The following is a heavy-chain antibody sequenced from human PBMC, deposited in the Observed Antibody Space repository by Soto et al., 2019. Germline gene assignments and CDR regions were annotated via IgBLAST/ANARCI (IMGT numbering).Heavy chain of an antibody. CDR2: IYYRGST. D-gene: IGHD3-16*02. V-gene: IGHV4-39*01. Sequence: SETLSLTCTVSCGSISSSSYYWGWIRQPPGKVLEWIGSIYYRGSTYYNPSLKSRVTISVDTSKNQFSLKLSSVTAADTAVYYCARQQGASYDYIWGSYRYTLDDAFDIWGQGTMVT. CDR1: CGSISSSSYY. J-gene: IGHJ3*02. CDR3: ARQQGASYDYIWGSYRYTLDDAFDI.